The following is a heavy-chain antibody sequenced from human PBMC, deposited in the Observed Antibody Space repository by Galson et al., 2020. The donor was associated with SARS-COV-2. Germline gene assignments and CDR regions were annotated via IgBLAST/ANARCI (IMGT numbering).Heavy chain of an antibody. D-gene: IGHD1-7*01. CDR1: GYTLTELS. CDR2: FDPEDGDT. V-gene: IGHV1-24*01. Sequence: ASVKVSCKASGYTLTELSMHWVRQAPGKGLEWMGGFDPEDGDTIYAQKFQGRVTMTEDTPTDTAYMELSSLRSEDTAVYYCASTPGITGSTRENYYDYCGMDGWVRVTTVTVSS. CDR3: ASTPGITGSTRENYYDYCGMDG. J-gene: IGHJ6*02.